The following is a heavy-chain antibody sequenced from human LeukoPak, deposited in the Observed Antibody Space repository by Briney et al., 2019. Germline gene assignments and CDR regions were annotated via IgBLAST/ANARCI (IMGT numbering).Heavy chain of an antibody. CDR1: GFTFSSYN. J-gene: IGHJ4*02. D-gene: IGHD6-6*01. CDR3: AREYSSSSGSVSDY. Sequence: GGSLRLSCAASGFTFSSYNMNWVRQAPGKGLEWVSYITRSSSTIYYADSVKGRFTISRDDAKNSLYLQMKSLRDEDTAVYYCAREYSSSSGSVSDYWGQGTLVTVSS. CDR2: ITRSSSTI. V-gene: IGHV3-48*02.